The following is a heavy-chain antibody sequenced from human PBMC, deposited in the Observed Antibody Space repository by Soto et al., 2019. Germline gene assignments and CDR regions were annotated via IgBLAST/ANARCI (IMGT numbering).Heavy chain of an antibody. V-gene: IGHV1-3*01. Sequence: QVQLVQSGAEVKKPGASVKVACKASGYTFTSYAMHWVRQAPGQRLEWMGWINAGNGNTKYSQKFQGRVTITRDTSASTAYRELSSLRSEDTAVYYCARTYSSGWYSYYYMDVWGKGTTVTVSS. CDR2: INAGNGNT. D-gene: IGHD6-25*01. CDR1: GYTFTSYA. CDR3: ARTYSSGWYSYYYMDV. J-gene: IGHJ6*03.